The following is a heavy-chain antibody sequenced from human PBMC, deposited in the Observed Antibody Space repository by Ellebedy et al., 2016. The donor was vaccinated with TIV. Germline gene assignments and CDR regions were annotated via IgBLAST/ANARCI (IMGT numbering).Heavy chain of an antibody. CDR2: ISGNGGRA. J-gene: IGHJ3*02. CDR3: AKDASSGWFEAFDI. V-gene: IGHV3-23*01. CDR1: GFTFSSYA. D-gene: IGHD6-19*01. Sequence: GESLKISCEASGFTFSSYAMNWVRQPPGKGLQWVSAISGNGGRAYYSDSVQGRFAISRDNSKNTLYLQMYSLTVEDTAVYYCAKDASSGWFEAFDIWGQGTVVTVSS.